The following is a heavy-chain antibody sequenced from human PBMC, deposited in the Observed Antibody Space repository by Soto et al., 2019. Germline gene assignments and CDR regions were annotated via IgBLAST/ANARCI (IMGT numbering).Heavy chain of an antibody. CDR3: ARDRDMVVEVAAGFGMDV. V-gene: IGHV1-69*06. CDR1: VVPKRDYG. D-gene: IGHD2-15*01. CDR2: IIPIFGTA. Sequence: SVKVSCRSFVVPKRDYGISWLRQAPGQGLEYMGGIIPIFGTAKYAQKFQDRVTITADNPSTTTYMELSSLRSDDTAVYYCARDRDMVVEVAAGFGMDVWGQGTTVTVSS. J-gene: IGHJ6*02.